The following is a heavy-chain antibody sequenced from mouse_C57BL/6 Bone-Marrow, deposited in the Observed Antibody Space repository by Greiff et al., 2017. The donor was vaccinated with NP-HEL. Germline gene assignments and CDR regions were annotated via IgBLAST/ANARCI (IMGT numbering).Heavy chain of an antibody. CDR3: ARSSYYSNFYYAMDY. V-gene: IGHV1-78*01. D-gene: IGHD2-5*01. Sequence: QVQLQQSDAELVKPGASVKISCKVSGYTFTDHTIHWMKQRPEQGLEWIGYIYPRDGSTKYNEKFKGKATLTADKSSSTAFMQLNSLTSEDSAVYFCARSSYYSNFYYAMDYWGQGTSVTVSS. CDR2: IYPRDGST. J-gene: IGHJ4*01. CDR1: GYTFTDHT.